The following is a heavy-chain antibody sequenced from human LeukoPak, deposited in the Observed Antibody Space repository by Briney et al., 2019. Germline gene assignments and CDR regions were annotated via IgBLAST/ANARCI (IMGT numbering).Heavy chain of an antibody. J-gene: IGHJ4*02. CDR3: ASHDYSSGWYTIYYSAH. CDR2: IYPGDSDT. CDR1: GSRFTSYW. D-gene: IGHD6-19*01. Sequence: GAPPKISCKGSGSRFTSYWIGWVRPMPRKGLEWMGNIYPGDSDTRYSPSFQGQVTISADKSISTAYLQWSSLKASDHAMYYCASHDYSSGWYTIYYSAHSAQRTLVPVSS. V-gene: IGHV5-51*01.